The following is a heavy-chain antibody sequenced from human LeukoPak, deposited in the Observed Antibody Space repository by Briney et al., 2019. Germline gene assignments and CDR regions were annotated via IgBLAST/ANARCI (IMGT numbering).Heavy chain of an antibody. J-gene: IGHJ3*02. Sequence: GGSLRLSCAASGFTFSSYWMSWVRQAPGKGLEWVSVIYSGGSTYYADSVKGRFTISRDNSKNTLYLQMNSLRAEDTAVYYCARGSTRKNAFDIWGQGTMVTVSS. D-gene: IGHD2-2*01. CDR3: ARGSTRKNAFDI. CDR2: IYSGGST. V-gene: IGHV3-53*01. CDR1: GFTFSSYW.